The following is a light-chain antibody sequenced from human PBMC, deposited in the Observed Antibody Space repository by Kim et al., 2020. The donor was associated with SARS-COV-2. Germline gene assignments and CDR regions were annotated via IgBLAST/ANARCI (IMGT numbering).Light chain of an antibody. CDR1: QSVLYSSNNKNY. J-gene: IGKJ4*01. V-gene: IGKV4-1*01. CDR3: QQYYSTAPLT. Sequence: DIVMTQSPDSLAVSLGERATINCKSSQSVLYSSNNKNYLAWYQQKPGQPPKLLIYWASTREFGVPDRFSGSGSGTDFTLTISSLQAEDVAVYYCQQYYSTAPLTFGGGTKVEIK. CDR2: WAS.